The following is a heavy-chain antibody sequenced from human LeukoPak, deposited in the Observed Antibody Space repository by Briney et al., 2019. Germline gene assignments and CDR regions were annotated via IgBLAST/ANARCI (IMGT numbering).Heavy chain of an antibody. CDR3: STALNS. J-gene: IGHJ4*02. V-gene: IGHV3-7*01. D-gene: IGHD2-15*01. CDR2: IRQDGSEK. CDR1: GFSFSSQW. Sequence: GGSLRLSCAASGFSFSSQWMDWVRQAPGKGLEWVANIRQDGSEKHYVDSVKGRFTISRDNAENSLYLQMDSLRAEDTAVYYCSTALNSWGQGTLVTVSS.